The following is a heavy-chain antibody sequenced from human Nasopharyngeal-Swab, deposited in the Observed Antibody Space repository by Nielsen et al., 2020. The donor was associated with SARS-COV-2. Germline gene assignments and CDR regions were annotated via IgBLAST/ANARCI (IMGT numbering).Heavy chain of an antibody. Sequence: ASVKVSCKASGYTFVTYGITWVRQAPGQGLEWMGWVIPYNVNTNYAQKFQGRVTMTTDTSTSTAYMELRSLRSDDTAVYYCARWRAIIMKGYYHYMYVWGAGTTVTVSS. D-gene: IGHD3-16*01. CDR2: VIPYNVNT. CDR3: ARWRAIIMKGYYHYMYV. V-gene: IGHV1-18*04. J-gene: IGHJ6*03. CDR1: GYTFVTYG.